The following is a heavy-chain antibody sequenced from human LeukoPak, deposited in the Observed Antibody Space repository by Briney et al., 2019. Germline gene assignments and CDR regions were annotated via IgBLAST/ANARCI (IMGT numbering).Heavy chain of an antibody. V-gene: IGHV5-51*01. Sequence: GESLKISCKGSGSRFTNYWSGWVRQMPGKGLEWMGIIYPGESDTRYSPSFQGQVAMSADKSISTAYLQWSSLKASDTAMYYCAIRGLPAATPNWFDHWGQGTLVTVSS. CDR2: IYPGESDT. J-gene: IGHJ5*02. D-gene: IGHD2-2*01. CDR3: AIRGLPAATPNWFDH. CDR1: GSRFTNYW.